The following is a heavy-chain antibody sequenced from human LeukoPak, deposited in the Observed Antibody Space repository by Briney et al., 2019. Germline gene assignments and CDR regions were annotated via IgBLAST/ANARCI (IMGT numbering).Heavy chain of an antibody. J-gene: IGHJ4*02. V-gene: IGHV4-59*01. Sequence: SETLSLTCTVSGGSISSYHWSWIRQPPGKGLEWIGYIYYSGSTNYNPSLKSRVTISVDTSKNQFSLKLSSVTAADTAVYYCARDRYYDFWSGYYIPGGLDYWGQGTLVTVSS. D-gene: IGHD3-3*01. CDR2: IYYSGST. CDR3: ARDRYYDFWSGYYIPGGLDY. CDR1: GGSISSYH.